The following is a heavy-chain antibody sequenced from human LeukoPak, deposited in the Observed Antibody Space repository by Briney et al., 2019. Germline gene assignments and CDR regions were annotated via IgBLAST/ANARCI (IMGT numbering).Heavy chain of an antibody. V-gene: IGHV1-18*01. D-gene: IGHD5-12*01. Sequence: ASVKVSCKASGYTFTSYGISWVRQAPGQGLEWMGWISAYNGNTNYAQKLQGRVTMTTDTSTSTAYMELRSLRSDDTAVYYCARAGGYSGYDYGDSAFDIWGQGTMVTVSS. CDR2: ISAYNGNT. CDR1: GYTFTSYG. J-gene: IGHJ3*02. CDR3: ARAGGYSGYDYGDSAFDI.